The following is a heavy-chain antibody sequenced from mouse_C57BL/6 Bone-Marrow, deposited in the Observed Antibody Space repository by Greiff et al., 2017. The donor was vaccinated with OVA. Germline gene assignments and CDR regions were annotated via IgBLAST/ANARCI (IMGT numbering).Heavy chain of an antibody. V-gene: IGHV1-50*01. Sequence: VQLQQPGAELVKPGASVKLSCKASGYTFTSYWIQWVKQRPGQGLGWIGEIDPSDGYTNYNQKFKGKATVTVDTSSSTANMQLSSLTSEDSAGYYSTGGEFAYWGQGTLFTVSA. CDR3: TGGEFAY. CDR1: GYTFTSYW. CDR2: IDPSDGYT. D-gene: IGHD4-1*01. J-gene: IGHJ3*01.